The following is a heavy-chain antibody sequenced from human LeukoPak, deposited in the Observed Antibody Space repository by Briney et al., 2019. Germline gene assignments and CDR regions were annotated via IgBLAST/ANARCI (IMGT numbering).Heavy chain of an antibody. CDR3: ARGYCTNGVCYYFDY. CDR1: GGTFSSYA. J-gene: IGHJ4*02. D-gene: IGHD2-8*01. CDR2: IIPIFGTA. Sequence: SVKVSCKASGGTFSSYAIGWVRQAPGQGLEWMGRIIPIFGTANYAQKFQGRVTITADKSTSTAYMELSSLRSEDTAVYYCARGYCTNGVCYYFDYWGQGTLVTVSS. V-gene: IGHV1-69*06.